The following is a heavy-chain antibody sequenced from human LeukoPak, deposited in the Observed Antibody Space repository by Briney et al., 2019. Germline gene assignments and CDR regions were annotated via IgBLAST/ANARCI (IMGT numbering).Heavy chain of an antibody. Sequence: GASVKVSCKASGYTFTSYAMHWVRQAPGQRLEWMGWINAGNGNTKYSQKFQGRVTITRDTSASTAYMELSSLRSGDTAVYYCARGWRTRDVVVPAAMSYWGQGTLVTVSS. V-gene: IGHV1-3*01. CDR2: INAGNGNT. CDR1: GYTFTSYA. D-gene: IGHD2-2*01. CDR3: ARGWRTRDVVVPAAMSY. J-gene: IGHJ4*02.